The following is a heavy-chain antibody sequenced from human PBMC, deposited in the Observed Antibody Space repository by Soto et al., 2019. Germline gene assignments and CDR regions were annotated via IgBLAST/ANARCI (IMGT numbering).Heavy chain of an antibody. CDR1: GGSISSYY. D-gene: IGHD1-26*01. V-gene: IGHV4-59*12. CDR2: IYYSGST. Sequence: PSETLSLTCTVSGGSISSYYWSWIRQPPGKGLEWIGYIYYSGSTNYNPSLKSRVTMSVDTSTSQFSLKLSSVTAADTAVYYCARGGWEFDPWGQGTLVTVSS. J-gene: IGHJ5*02. CDR3: ARGGWEFDP.